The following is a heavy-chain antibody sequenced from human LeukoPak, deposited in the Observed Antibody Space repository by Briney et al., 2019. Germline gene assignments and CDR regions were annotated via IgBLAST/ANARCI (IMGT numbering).Heavy chain of an antibody. CDR1: GGSISSSSYY. J-gene: IGHJ5*02. CDR3: ARVPAAMEGWFDP. Sequence: PSETLSLTCTVSGGSISSSSYYWGWIRQPPGKGLEWIGSIYYSGSTYYNPSLKSRVTISVDTSKNQFSLKLSSVTAADTAVYYCARVPAAMEGWFDPWGQGTLVTLSS. V-gene: IGHV4-39*01. CDR2: IYYSGST. D-gene: IGHD2-2*01.